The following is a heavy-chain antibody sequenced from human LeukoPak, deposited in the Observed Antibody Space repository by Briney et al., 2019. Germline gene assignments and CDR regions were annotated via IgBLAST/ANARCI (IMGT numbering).Heavy chain of an antibody. CDR2: INADNANT. D-gene: IGHD4-17*01. CDR1: GYSFTSHT. CDR3: ARETAVTQNDAFDI. V-gene: IGHV1-3*01. Sequence: ASVKVSCKASGYSFTSHTMHWVRQAPGQRLEWMGWINADNANTKYSQKFQGRVTITMDTSATTAYMELSSLKSEDTAVYYCARETAVTQNDAFDIWGQGTIITVSS. J-gene: IGHJ3*02.